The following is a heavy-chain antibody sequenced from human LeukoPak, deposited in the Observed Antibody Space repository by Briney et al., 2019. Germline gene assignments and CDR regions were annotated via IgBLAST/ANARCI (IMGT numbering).Heavy chain of an antibody. CDR1: GFTFSGYE. CDR3: ARDQRVVGATFYYYYGTDV. Sequence: PGGSLRLSCAASGFTFSGYEMNWVRQAPGKGLEWVSYISGSGSTIYYADSVKGRFTISRDNAKNSLYLQMNSLRAEDTAVYYCARDQRVVGATFYYYYGTDVWGQGTTVTVSS. V-gene: IGHV3-48*03. J-gene: IGHJ6*02. D-gene: IGHD1-26*01. CDR2: ISGSGSTI.